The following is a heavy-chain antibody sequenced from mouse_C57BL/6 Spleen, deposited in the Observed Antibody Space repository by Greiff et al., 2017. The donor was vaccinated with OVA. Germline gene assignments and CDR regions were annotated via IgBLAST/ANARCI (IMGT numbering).Heavy chain of an antibody. Sequence: VQLQQSGAELVKPGASVKISCKASGYAFSSYWMNWVKQRPGKGLEWIGQIYPGDGDTNYNGKFKGKATLTADKSSSTAYMQLSSLTSEDSAVYFCARLNYYGSSYVGYFDVWGTGTTVTVSS. D-gene: IGHD1-1*01. J-gene: IGHJ1*03. CDR3: ARLNYYGSSYVGYFDV. CDR2: IYPGDGDT. CDR1: GYAFSSYW. V-gene: IGHV1-80*01.